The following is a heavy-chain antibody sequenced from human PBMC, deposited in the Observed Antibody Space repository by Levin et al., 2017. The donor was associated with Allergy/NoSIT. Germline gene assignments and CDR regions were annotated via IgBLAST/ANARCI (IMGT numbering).Heavy chain of an antibody. Sequence: GESLKISCAASGFTFSSSWMTWVRQAPGKGLEWVANIKEDGREVYYVDSLKGRFTISRDNAKNSLYLQINSLMAEDTAVYYCARSLYRSAWHKRQDAFDIWGQGTMVTVSS. CDR1: GFTFSSSW. J-gene: IGHJ3*02. CDR2: IKEDGREV. CDR3: ARSLYRSAWHKRQDAFDI. D-gene: IGHD6-19*01. V-gene: IGHV3-7*01.